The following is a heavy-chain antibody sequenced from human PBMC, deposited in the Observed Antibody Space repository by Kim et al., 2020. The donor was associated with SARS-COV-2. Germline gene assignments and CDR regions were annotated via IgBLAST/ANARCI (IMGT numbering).Heavy chain of an antibody. V-gene: IGHV3-21*01. Sequence: GGSLRLSCAASGFTFSSYSMNWVRQAPGKGLEWVSSISSSSSYIYYADSVKGRFTISRDNAKNSLYLQMNSLRAEDTAVYYCARDRTTMVRGARSPLFDYWGQGTLVTVSS. CDR3: ARDRTTMVRGARSPLFDY. CDR1: GFTFSSYS. D-gene: IGHD3-10*01. CDR2: ISSSSSYI. J-gene: IGHJ4*02.